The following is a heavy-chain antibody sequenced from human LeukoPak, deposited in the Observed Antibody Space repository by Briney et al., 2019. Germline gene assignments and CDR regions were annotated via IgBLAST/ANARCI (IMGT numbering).Heavy chain of an antibody. CDR2: IYPGDSDT. D-gene: IGHD3-10*01. Sequence: GESLKISCKGSGFSFTSYWIGWVRQMPGKGREWMGIIYPGDSDTRYSPSFQGQVTISADKSISTAYLQWSSLKASDTAMYYCARHTRIVRGVAIRSYYYYYYMDVWGKGTTVTISS. CDR3: ARHTRIVRGVAIRSYYYYYYMDV. CDR1: GFSFTSYW. J-gene: IGHJ6*03. V-gene: IGHV5-51*01.